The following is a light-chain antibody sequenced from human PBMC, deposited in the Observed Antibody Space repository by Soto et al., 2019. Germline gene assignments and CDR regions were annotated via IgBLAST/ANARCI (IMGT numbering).Light chain of an antibody. CDR1: SSNIGAGYD. J-gene: IGLJ2*01. Sequence: QAVLTQPPSVSGAPGERVTISCTGSSSNIGAGYDVHWYQQVPGRAPKVLIYNENNRPSGVPARFSGSKAGTSASLAITGLQTEDEANYYCQSYDSSLRGVIFGGGTKLTVL. CDR3: QSYDSSLRGVI. V-gene: IGLV1-40*01. CDR2: NEN.